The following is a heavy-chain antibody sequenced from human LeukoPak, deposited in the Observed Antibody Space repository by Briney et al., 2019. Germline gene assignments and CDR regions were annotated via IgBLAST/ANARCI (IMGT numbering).Heavy chain of an antibody. D-gene: IGHD2-21*01. CDR3: ARGVVIAPQTFDY. J-gene: IGHJ4*02. V-gene: IGHV4-39*07. Sequence: SETLSLTCTVSGDSISSGGYYWGWIRQPPGKGLEWIGSIYYSGSTYYNPSLKSRVTISVDTSKNQFSLKLSSVTAADTAVYYCARGVVIAPQTFDYWGQGTLVTVSS. CDR2: IYYSGST. CDR1: GDSISSGGYY.